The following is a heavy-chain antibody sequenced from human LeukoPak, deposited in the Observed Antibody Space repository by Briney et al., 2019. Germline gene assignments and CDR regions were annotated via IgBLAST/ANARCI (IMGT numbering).Heavy chain of an antibody. J-gene: IGHJ6*03. CDR2: IIPIFGTA. V-gene: IGHV1-69*13. D-gene: IGHD3-10*01. CDR1: GGTFSSYA. Sequence: GASVKVSCKASGGTFSSYAISWVRQAPGQGLEWMGGIIPIFGTANYVQKFQGRVTITADESTSTAYMELSSLRSEDTAVYYCARGRDYYGFGESSYYYMEVWGKGTTVTVSS. CDR3: ARGRDYYGFGESSYYYMEV.